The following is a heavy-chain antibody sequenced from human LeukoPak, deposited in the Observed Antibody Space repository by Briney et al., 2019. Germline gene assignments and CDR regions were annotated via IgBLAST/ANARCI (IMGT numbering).Heavy chain of an antibody. Sequence: SETLSLTCAVYGGSFSGYYWSWIRQPPGKGLEWIGEINHSGSTNYNPSLKSRVTISVDTSKNQFSLKLSSVTAADTAVYYCARRDSSSCIDYWGQGTLVTVSS. CDR1: GGSFSGYY. J-gene: IGHJ4*02. CDR3: ARRDSSSCIDY. D-gene: IGHD6-13*01. CDR2: INHSGST. V-gene: IGHV4-34*01.